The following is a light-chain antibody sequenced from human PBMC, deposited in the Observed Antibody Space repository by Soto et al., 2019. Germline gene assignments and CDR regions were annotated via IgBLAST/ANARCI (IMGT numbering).Light chain of an antibody. CDR3: QQYHTWPIT. J-gene: IGKJ4*01. Sequence: DIVMTQSPATLSVAPGERVTFSCRASQGVSRKLAWYQHKPGQAPRLLISGASTGAIGIPARLSGSGSGTEFTLTISSLQSEDCAIYYCQQYHTWPITFGGGTKVDNK. CDR1: QGVSRK. CDR2: GAS. V-gene: IGKV3-15*01.